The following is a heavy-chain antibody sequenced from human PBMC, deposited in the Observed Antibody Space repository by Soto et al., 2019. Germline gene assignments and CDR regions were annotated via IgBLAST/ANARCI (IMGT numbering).Heavy chain of an antibody. Sequence: GGSLRLSCAASGFTFSSYGMHWVRQAPGKGLEWVAVIWDDGSNKYYADSVKGRFTISRDNSKNTLYLQMNSLRAEDKAVYYCARDFSRTYSGSHFDYWGQGTLVTVSS. D-gene: IGHD1-26*01. V-gene: IGHV3-33*01. CDR3: ARDFSRTYSGSHFDY. J-gene: IGHJ4*02. CDR2: IWDDGSNK. CDR1: GFTFSSYG.